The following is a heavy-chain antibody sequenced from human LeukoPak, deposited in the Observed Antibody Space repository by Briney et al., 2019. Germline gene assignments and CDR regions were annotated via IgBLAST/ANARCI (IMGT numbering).Heavy chain of an antibody. CDR3: ARGAHYYYGSGSYYSFDY. D-gene: IGHD3-10*01. CDR1: GGSFSGYY. J-gene: IGHJ4*02. CDR2: INHSGST. Sequence: SETLSLTCAVYGGSFSGYYWSCIRQPPGKGLEWIGEINHSGSTNYNPSLKSRVTISVDTSKNQFSLKLSSVTAADTAVYYCARGAHYYYGSGSYYSFDYWGQGTLVTVSS. V-gene: IGHV4-34*01.